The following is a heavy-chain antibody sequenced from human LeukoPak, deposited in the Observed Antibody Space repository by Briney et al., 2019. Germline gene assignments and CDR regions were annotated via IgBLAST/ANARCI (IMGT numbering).Heavy chain of an antibody. Sequence: YWSWMRQPPGKGLEWMGIIYPGDSDTRYSPSFQGQVTISADKSISTAYLQWSSLKASDTAMYYCARQLRVRGGPDYWGQGTLVTVSS. CDR1: YW. CDR3: ARQLRVRGGPDY. CDR2: IYPGDSDT. V-gene: IGHV5-51*01. J-gene: IGHJ4*02. D-gene: IGHD3-10*01.